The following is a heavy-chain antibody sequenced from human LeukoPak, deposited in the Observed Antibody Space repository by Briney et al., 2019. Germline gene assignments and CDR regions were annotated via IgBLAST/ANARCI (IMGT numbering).Heavy chain of an antibody. CDR3: AKYLYSVSYYGMDV. CDR1: GFTFSNSA. V-gene: IGHV3-23*01. J-gene: IGHJ6*02. D-gene: IGHD2-15*01. CDR2: ISGSGGST. Sequence: GGSLRLSCAASGFTFSNSAMSWVRQAPGKGLEWVSAISGSGGSTYYADSVKGRFTISRDNSKNTLYLRMNSLRAEDTALYYCAKYLYSVSYYGMDVWGQGTTVTASS.